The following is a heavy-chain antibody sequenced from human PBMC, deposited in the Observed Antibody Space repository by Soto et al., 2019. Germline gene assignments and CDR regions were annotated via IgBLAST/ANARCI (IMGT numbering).Heavy chain of an antibody. CDR3: ARDQCRTVTRVDWFDP. J-gene: IGHJ5*02. D-gene: IGHD4-4*01. Sequence: GGSMRLCFAASGFMFSTYGMHWVRQAPGKGLEWVAVISYDGNDIYYGDCVKGRFTISRDNSTNTLYLELNSLKPDDTAVFYCARDQCRTVTRVDWFDPWGQGTLVTVSS. CDR1: GFMFSTYG. CDR2: ISYDGNDI. V-gene: IGHV3-30-3*01.